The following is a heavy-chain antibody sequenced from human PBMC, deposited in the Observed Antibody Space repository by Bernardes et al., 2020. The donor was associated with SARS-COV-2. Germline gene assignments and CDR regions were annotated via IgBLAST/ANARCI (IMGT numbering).Heavy chain of an antibody. CDR2: INPNTGGT. CDR1: GYTFTGYF. CDR3: ARTRTTISTTGIPVDY. V-gene: IGHV1-2*02. J-gene: IGHJ4*02. D-gene: IGHD2-21*02. Sequence: ASVKVSCKVSGYTFTGYFMHWLLQAPGQRLEWMVWINPNTGGTNYAQKFQGRVTMTRDTSITTAYMELSRLGSDDTAIYYCARTRTTISTTGIPVDYWGQGTLVTVTS.